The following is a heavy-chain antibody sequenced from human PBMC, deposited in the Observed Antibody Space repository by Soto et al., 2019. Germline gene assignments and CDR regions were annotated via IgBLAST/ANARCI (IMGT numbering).Heavy chain of an antibody. CDR2: ISSGASTR. Sequence: QVQLVESGGGLVKPGGSLRLSCAASGFTFSDYYMSWIRQAPGKGLEWVSYISSGASTRHYADSVKGRFTISRDNAKNSRYLQMNSLRVEDTAVYYCARKVGYKVATIGAFDYWGQGTLVTVSS. V-gene: IGHV3-11*01. CDR3: ARKVGYKVATIGAFDY. D-gene: IGHD5-12*01. J-gene: IGHJ4*02. CDR1: GFTFSDYY.